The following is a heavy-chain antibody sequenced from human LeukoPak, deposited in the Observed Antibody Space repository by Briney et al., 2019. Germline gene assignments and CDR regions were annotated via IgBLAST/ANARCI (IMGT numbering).Heavy chain of an antibody. V-gene: IGHV3-21*01. D-gene: IGHD1-14*01. J-gene: IGHJ4*02. Sequence: PGGSLRLSCAASGFTFSSYSMNWVRQAPGKGLEWVSSISSSSSYIYYADSVKGRFTISRDNAKNSLYLQMNSLRAEDTAVYYCARDQPYEGSNWNHLLAPPRWGQGTLVTVSS. CDR1: GFTFSSYS. CDR3: ARDQPYEGSNWNHLLAPPR. CDR2: ISSSSSYI.